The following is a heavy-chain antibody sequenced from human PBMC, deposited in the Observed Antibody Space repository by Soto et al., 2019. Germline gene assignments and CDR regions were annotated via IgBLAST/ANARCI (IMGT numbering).Heavy chain of an antibody. V-gene: IGHV5-51*01. CDR3: VRLAGYDFSHSMDV. J-gene: IGHJ6*02. Sequence: TGESLKISCQGSGYYFAYYWVGWVRQRPGKGLEWVGSIYPHDSETRYSQSLQGQITVSADKSTSTAYLQWSSLKASDSAVYYCVRLAGYDFSHSMDVWGQGTTVTVSS. CDR1: GYYFAYYW. CDR2: IYPHDSET. D-gene: IGHD3-3*01.